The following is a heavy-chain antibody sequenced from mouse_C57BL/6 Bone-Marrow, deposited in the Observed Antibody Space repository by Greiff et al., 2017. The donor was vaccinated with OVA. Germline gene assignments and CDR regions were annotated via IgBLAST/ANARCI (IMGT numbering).Heavy chain of an antibody. V-gene: IGHV14-4*01. CDR1: GFNIKDDY. CDR2: IDPENGDT. Sequence: EVQVVESGAELVRPGASVKLSCTASGFNIKDDYMHWVKQRPEQGLEWIGWIDPENGDTEYASKFQGKATITADTSSNTAYLQLSSLTSEDTAVYYCTVYRQLRAWFAYWGQGTLVTVSA. J-gene: IGHJ3*01. CDR3: TVYRQLRAWFAY. D-gene: IGHD3-2*02.